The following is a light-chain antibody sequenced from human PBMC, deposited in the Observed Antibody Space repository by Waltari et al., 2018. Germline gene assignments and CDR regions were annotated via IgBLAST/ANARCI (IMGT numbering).Light chain of an antibody. V-gene: IGKV1-27*01. CDR2: AAS. Sequence: DIQMTQSPSSLSASVGDSVTITGRASQAISNYLAWYQQKPGKVPKLLIYAASTLQSGVPSRFSGSGSGTDFTLTISSLQPEDVATYYCQKYNSAPRTFGQGTKVEIK. J-gene: IGKJ1*01. CDR3: QKYNSAPRT. CDR1: QAISNY.